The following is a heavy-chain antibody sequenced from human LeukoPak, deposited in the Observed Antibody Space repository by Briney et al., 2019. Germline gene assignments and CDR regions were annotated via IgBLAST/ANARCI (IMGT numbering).Heavy chain of an antibody. V-gene: IGHV3-30*18. J-gene: IGHJ4*02. Sequence: GGSLRLSCAASGFTFSSYGMHWVRQAPGKGLEWVAVISYDGSNKYYADSVKGRFTISRDNSKNTLYLQMNSLRAEDTAVYYCAKDQPDSSSSGYFDYWGQGTLVTVSS. CDR3: AKDQPDSSSSGYFDY. CDR2: ISYDGSNK. CDR1: GFTFSSYG. D-gene: IGHD6-6*01.